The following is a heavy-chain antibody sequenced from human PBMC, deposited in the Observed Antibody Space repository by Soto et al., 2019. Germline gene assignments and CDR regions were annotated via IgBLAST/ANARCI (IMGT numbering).Heavy chain of an antibody. CDR1: GYSFTSYW. CDR3: ARQGSIANRRNWLDP. V-gene: IGHV5-51*01. Sequence: GESLKISCKASGYSFTSYWIAWVRQVPGKGLGWMGIIYPGDSDTRYTPSFQGQVTISADKSISTAYLQWSSLTASDTAIYYCARQGSIANRRNWLDPLGQRTPVTVSS. CDR2: IYPGDSDT. J-gene: IGHJ5*02. D-gene: IGHD6-6*01.